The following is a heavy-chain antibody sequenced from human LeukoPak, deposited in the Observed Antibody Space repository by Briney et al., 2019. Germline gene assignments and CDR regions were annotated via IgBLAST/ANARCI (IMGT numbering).Heavy chain of an antibody. D-gene: IGHD3-10*01. Sequence: SETLSLTCTVSGGSISSSSYYWGWIRQPPGKGLEWIGTIYYSGSTYYNPSLKSRVTISVDTSKNQFSLKLSSVTAADTAVYYCASYIGITMVRGVILRQAGWFDPWGQGTLVTVSS. V-gene: IGHV4-39*07. J-gene: IGHJ5*02. CDR3: ASYIGITMVRGVILRQAGWFDP. CDR1: GGSISSSSYY. CDR2: IYYSGST.